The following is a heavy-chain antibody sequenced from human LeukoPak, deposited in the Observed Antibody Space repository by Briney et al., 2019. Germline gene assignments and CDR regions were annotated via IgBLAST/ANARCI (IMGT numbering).Heavy chain of an antibody. D-gene: IGHD1-26*01. CDR1: GGSISSGYYY. CDR3: ARVSGEWELLRYYYYYMDV. Sequence: SETLSLTCTVSGGSISSGYYYWSWIRQPPGKGLEGVGYIYYSGSTYYNPSLKSRVTISVDTSKNQFSLKLSSVTAADTAVYYCARVSGEWELLRYYYYYMDVWGKGTTVTVSS. CDR2: IYYSGST. V-gene: IGHV4-30-4*08. J-gene: IGHJ6*03.